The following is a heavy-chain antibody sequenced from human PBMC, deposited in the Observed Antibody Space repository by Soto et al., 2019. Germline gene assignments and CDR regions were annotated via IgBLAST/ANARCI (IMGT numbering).Heavy chain of an antibody. CDR1: GFTFSSYG. V-gene: IGHV3-30*03. Sequence: GGSLRLSCAASGFTFSSYGMHWVRQAPGKGLEWVAVISYDGSNKYYADSVKGRFTISRDNSKNTLYLQMNCLRAEDTVVYYCATSRGHSSGYYCFFDYWGQGTLVTVSS. CDR2: ISYDGSNK. J-gene: IGHJ4*02. D-gene: IGHD3-22*01. CDR3: ATSRGHSSGYYCFFDY.